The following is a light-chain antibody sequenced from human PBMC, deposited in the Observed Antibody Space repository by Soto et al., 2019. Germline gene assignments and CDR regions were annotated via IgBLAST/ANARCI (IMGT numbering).Light chain of an antibody. CDR3: TSYTSTSTLV. V-gene: IGLV2-14*01. J-gene: IGLJ1*01. CDR1: SSDVGGYNF. Sequence: QFALTQPASVSGSPGQSITISCTGTSSDVGGYNFVSWYQQHPGKAPKLMIYEVRSRPSGVSNRFSGSKSGDTASLTISGLQAEDEADYYCTSYTSTSTLVFGTGTKLTVL. CDR2: EVR.